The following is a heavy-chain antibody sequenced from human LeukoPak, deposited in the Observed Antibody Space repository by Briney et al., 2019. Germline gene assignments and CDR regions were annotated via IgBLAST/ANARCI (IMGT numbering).Heavy chain of an antibody. CDR1: GFTFSSYG. V-gene: IGHV3-30*18. D-gene: IGHD1-1*01. CDR3: AKEGYADAFDI. CDR2: ISYDGSNK. J-gene: IGHJ3*02. Sequence: GGSLRLSCAASGFTFSSYGMHWVRQAPGKGLEWVAVISYDGSNKYYADSVKGRFTISRDNSKNTLYLQMNSLRAEDTAVYYCAKEGYADAFDIWGRGTMVTVSS.